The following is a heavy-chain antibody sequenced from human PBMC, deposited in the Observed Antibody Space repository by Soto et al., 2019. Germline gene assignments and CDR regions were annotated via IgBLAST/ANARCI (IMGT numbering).Heavy chain of an antibody. CDR2: INAGNGNT. Sequence: ASVKVSCKASGYPFTGYAMHWVRQAPGQRLEWMGWINAGNGNTKYSQKFQGRVTITRDTSASTAYMELSSLRSEDTAVYYCARDRRDGYNYPYWGQGTLVTVSS. J-gene: IGHJ4*02. D-gene: IGHD5-12*01. CDR1: GYPFTGYA. V-gene: IGHV1-3*01. CDR3: ARDRRDGYNYPY.